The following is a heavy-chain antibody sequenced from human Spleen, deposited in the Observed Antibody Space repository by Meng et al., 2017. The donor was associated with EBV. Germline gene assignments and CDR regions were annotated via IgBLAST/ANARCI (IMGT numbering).Heavy chain of an antibody. CDR3: ARDNGDYVSDP. CDR2: ISYSGST. D-gene: IGHD4-17*01. CDR1: GGSVSSGSYY. V-gene: IGHV4-61*01. J-gene: IGHJ5*02. Sequence: QVQLQESGPGLVKPLETLSLTCTVSGGSVSSGSYYWGWIWQPPGKGLEWIGYISYSGSTNYNPSLKSRVTISVDTSKNQFSLKLSSVTAADTAVYYCARDNGDYVSDPWGQGTLVTVSS.